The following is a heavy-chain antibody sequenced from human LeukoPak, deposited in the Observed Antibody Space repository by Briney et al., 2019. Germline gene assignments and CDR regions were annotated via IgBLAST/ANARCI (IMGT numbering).Heavy chain of an antibody. D-gene: IGHD6-13*01. V-gene: IGHV4-59*12. CDR3: ARAIAAAGHIDY. CDR1: GGSISSYY. J-gene: IGHJ4*02. Sequence: SETLSLTCTVSGGSISSYYWSWIRQPPGKGLEWIGYIYYSGSTYYNPSLKSRVTISVDTSKNQFSLKLSSVTAADTAVYYCARAIAAAGHIDYWGQGTLVTVSS. CDR2: IYYSGST.